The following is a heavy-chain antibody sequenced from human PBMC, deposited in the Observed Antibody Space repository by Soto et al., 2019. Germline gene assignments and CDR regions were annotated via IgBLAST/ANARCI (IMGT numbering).Heavy chain of an antibody. CDR3: AGHGGYSY. D-gene: IGHD2-15*01. CDR1: GGSISSSSYY. V-gene: IGHV4-39*07. Sequence: LSLTCTVSGGSISSSSYYWGWIRQPPGKGLEWIGSIYYSGSTYYNPSLKSRVTISVDTSKNQFSLKLSSVTAEDTALYYCAGHGGYSYLGQGTLVTVSS. CDR2: IYYSGST. J-gene: IGHJ4*02.